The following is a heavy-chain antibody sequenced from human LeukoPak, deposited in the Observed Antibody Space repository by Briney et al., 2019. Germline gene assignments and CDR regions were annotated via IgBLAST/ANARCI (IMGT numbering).Heavy chain of an antibody. CDR2: INPNSGGT. D-gene: IGHD5-18*01. V-gene: IGHV1-2*02. J-gene: IGHJ4*02. Sequence: ASVKVSXKASGYTFTGYYMHWVRQAPGQGLEWMGWINPNSGGTNYAQKFQGRVTMTRDTSISTAYMELSRLRSDDTAVYYCARADTAMVFYVDYWGQGTLVTVSS. CDR1: GYTFTGYY. CDR3: ARADTAMVFYVDY.